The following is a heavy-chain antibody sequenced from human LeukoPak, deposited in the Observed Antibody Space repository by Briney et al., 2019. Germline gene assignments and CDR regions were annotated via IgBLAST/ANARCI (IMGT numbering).Heavy chain of an antibody. D-gene: IGHD3-22*01. J-gene: IGHJ4*02. Sequence: GESLKISCKASGYSLTTYWIGWVRQMSGKGLEWMGIIYPSDSDTRYSQSFQGQVTISADKSISTAYLQWSSLKASDTAIYYCARLTQKVNGNFDYWGQGTLVTVSS. CDR1: GYSLTTYW. CDR2: IYPSDSDT. V-gene: IGHV5-51*01. CDR3: ARLTQKVNGNFDY.